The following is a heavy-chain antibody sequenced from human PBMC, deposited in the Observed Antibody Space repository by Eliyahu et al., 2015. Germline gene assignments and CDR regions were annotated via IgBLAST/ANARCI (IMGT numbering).Heavy chain of an antibody. CDR1: GGSISSSPYY. J-gene: IGHJ2*01. Sequence: QLQLQESGPGLVKPSETLSLTCSVSGGSISSSPYYWGWIRQPPGKELEWIASISYSGSTYYNPSLRSRVTISVDTSKNQFSLKLSSVTASDTALYYCVHPRADTTVTDWYFGLWGRGTLVTVSS. D-gene: IGHD4-17*01. CDR2: ISYSGST. CDR3: VHPRADTTVTDWYFGL. V-gene: IGHV4-39*01.